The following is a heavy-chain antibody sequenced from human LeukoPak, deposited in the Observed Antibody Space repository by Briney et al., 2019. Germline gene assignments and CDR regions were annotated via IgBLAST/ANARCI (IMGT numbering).Heavy chain of an antibody. D-gene: IGHD3-22*01. J-gene: IGHJ4*02. CDR3: ATFTYYYDSSGYTPFDY. V-gene: IGHV1-2*02. CDR2: INSNSGGT. Sequence: ASVKVSCKASRYTFIGYYMPWVRQAPGQGVEWMGWINSNSGGTNYAQKFQGGVTMTRETSISTAYMELSRLRSDDWTVYYCATFTYYYDSSGYTPFDYWGQGTPVSLSS. CDR1: RYTFIGYY.